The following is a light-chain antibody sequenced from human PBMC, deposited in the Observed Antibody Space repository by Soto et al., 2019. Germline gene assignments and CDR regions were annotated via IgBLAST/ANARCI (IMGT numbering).Light chain of an antibody. J-gene: IGKJ3*01. V-gene: IGKV1-39*01. CDR2: AAT. CDR1: QRIGTY. Sequence: DIQMTQSPSSLSASVGDRVTITCRASQRIGTYLNWYLQKPGKAPQLLIFAATSLQSGVSPMFSGIGSGTDFALTISSLQPEDLATYFCQHTYGVPFTFGPGTKVGIK. CDR3: QHTYGVPFT.